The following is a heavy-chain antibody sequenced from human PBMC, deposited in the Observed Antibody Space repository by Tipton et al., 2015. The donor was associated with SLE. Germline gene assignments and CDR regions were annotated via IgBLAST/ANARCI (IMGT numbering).Heavy chain of an antibody. CDR2: IYYSGST. Sequence: TLSLTCTVSGGSISSSSYYWGWIRQPPGKGLEWIGSIYYSGSTYYNPSLKSRVTISVDTSKNQFSLKLSSVTAADTAVYYCTRLHQTGDYWGQGTLVTVSS. D-gene: IGHD7-27*01. J-gene: IGHJ4*02. CDR1: GGSISSSSYY. CDR3: TRLHQTGDY. V-gene: IGHV4-39*01.